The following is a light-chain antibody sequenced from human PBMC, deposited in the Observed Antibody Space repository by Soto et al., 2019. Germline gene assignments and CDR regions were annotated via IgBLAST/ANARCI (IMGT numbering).Light chain of an antibody. V-gene: IGLV6-57*04. CDR2: GDT. Sequence: NFMLTQPHSVSESPEKTVTISCTRTSGSIASNYVQWYQQRPDSAPATLIYGDTLRPSGVPDRFSGSIDSSSNSASLTISGLQIEDEADYYCQSYGVFGGRTKLTVL. CDR1: SGSIASNY. CDR3: QSYGV. J-gene: IGLJ2*01.